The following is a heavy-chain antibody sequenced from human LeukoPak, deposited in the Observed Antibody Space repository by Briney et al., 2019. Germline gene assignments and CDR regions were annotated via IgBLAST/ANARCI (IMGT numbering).Heavy chain of an antibody. J-gene: IGHJ4*02. V-gene: IGHV4-31*03. Sequence: PSQTLSLTCTVSGGSISSGGYYWSWIRQRPGKGLEWIGFIYYSGSTYYNPSLQCRVTISVDTSKNQFSLKLSSVTAADTAVYYCARGGRDVFGVVFPFDYWGQGTLVTVSS. CDR1: GGSISSGGYY. CDR3: ARGGRDVFGVVFPFDY. D-gene: IGHD3-3*01. CDR2: IYYSGST.